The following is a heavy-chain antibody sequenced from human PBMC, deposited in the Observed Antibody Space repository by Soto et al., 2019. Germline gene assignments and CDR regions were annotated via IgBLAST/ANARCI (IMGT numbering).Heavy chain of an antibody. D-gene: IGHD3-10*01. CDR2: IFYGGST. CDR1: GGSVYSTSYY. Sequence: NPSETLSLTCIVSGGSVYSTSYYWGWIRQPPGKGLEWVGHIFYGGSTYYNPSLESRVAISVDTSKNQVSLRLTSVTAADTAVYYCARRLASGSPYFDYWGQGTLVTVSS. V-gene: IGHV4-39*01. J-gene: IGHJ4*02. CDR3: ARRLASGSPYFDY.